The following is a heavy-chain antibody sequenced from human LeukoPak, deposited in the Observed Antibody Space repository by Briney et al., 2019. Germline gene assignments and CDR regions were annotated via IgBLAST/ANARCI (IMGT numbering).Heavy chain of an antibody. D-gene: IGHD2-2*02. CDR3: ARELGYCSSTSCYTWVDY. J-gene: IGHJ4*02. V-gene: IGHV4-59*01. Sequence: PSETLSLTCTVSGGSISSYYWSRIRQPPGKGLEWIGYIYYSGSTKYNPSLKSRVSISVDTSKNQFSLKLSSVTAADTAVYYCARELGYCSSTSCYTWVDYWGQGTLVTVSS. CDR2: IYYSGST. CDR1: GGSISSYY.